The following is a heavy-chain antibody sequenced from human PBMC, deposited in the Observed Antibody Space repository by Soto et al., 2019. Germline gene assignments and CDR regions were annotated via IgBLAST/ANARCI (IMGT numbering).Heavy chain of an antibody. CDR3: ARARVVVITFDY. CDR2: IYYSGST. Sequence: QVQLQESGPGLVKPSQTLSLTCTVSGGSISSGGYYWIWIRQHPGKGLEWIGYIYYSGSTYYNPSLKSRVTISVDTSKNQFSRKLSSVTAADTAVYYCARARVVVITFDYWGQGTLVTVSS. V-gene: IGHV4-31*03. CDR1: GGSISSGGYY. J-gene: IGHJ4*02. D-gene: IGHD3-22*01.